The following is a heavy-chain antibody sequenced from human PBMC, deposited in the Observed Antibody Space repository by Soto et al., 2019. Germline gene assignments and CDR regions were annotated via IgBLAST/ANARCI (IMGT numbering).Heavy chain of an antibody. CDR3: AKDGTIAVAGNYFDY. V-gene: IGHV3-43D*03. J-gene: IGHJ4*02. CDR1: GFTFDDYA. Sequence: GGSLRLSCAASGFTFDDYAMHWVRQAPGKGLEWVSLISWDGGSTYYADSVKGRFTISRDNSKNSLYLQMNSLRAEDTALYYCAKDGTIAVAGNYFDYWGQGTLVTVSS. CDR2: ISWDGGST. D-gene: IGHD6-19*01.